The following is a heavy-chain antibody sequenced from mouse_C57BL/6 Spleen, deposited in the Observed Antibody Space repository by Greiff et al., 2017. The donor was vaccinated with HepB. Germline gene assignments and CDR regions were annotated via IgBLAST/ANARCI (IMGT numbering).Heavy chain of an antibody. D-gene: IGHD1-1*01. CDR2: IYPGSGNT. Sequence: VKLQESGAELVRPGASVKLSCKASGYTFTDYYINWVKQRPGQGLEWIARIYPGSGNTYYNEKFKGKATLTAEKSSSTAYMQLSSLTSEDSAVYFCARESITTPFAYWGQGTLVTVSA. J-gene: IGHJ3*01. CDR1: GYTFTDYY. V-gene: IGHV1-76*01. CDR3: ARESITTPFAY.